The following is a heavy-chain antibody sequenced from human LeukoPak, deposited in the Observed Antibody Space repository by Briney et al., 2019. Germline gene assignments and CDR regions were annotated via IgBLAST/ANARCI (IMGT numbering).Heavy chain of an antibody. D-gene: IGHD1-26*01. CDR2: ISYDGSNK. J-gene: IGHJ6*02. CDR3: ASGDSGSYYYYGMDV. Sequence: GGSLRLSCAASGFTSSSYAMHWVRQAPGKGLEWVAVISYDGSNKYYADSVKGRFTISRDNSKNTLYLQMNSPRAEDTAVYYCASGDSGSYYYYGMDVWGQGTTVTVSS. CDR1: GFTSSSYA. V-gene: IGHV3-30-3*01.